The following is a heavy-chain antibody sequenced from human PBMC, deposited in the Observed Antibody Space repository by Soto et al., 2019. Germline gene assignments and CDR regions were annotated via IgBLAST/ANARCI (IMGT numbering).Heavy chain of an antibody. CDR1: GYSSTNYW. D-gene: IGHD3-10*01. CDR3: ARQNRLFGWHWFDP. J-gene: IGHJ5*02. V-gene: IGHV5-10-1*01. Sequence: PGESLKISCKGSGYSSTNYWISWVRQMPGKGPEWMGRIDPSDSYIDYSPSFQGHVTISIDRSISTAYLQWSSLKASDTAMYYCARQNRLFGWHWFDPWGQGTLVTVSS. CDR2: IDPSDSYI.